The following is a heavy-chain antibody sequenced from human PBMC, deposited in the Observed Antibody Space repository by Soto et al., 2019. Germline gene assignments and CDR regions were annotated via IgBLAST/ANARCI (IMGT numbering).Heavy chain of an antibody. CDR2: ISGSGGST. CDR1: GFTFSSYA. D-gene: IGHD1-1*01. CDR3: ARGSNWTPFDY. V-gene: IGHV3-23*01. Sequence: GGSLRLSCAASGFTFSSYAMSWVRQAPGKGLEWVSAISGSGGSTYYADSVKGRFTISRDNAKNTLYLQMNSLRAEDTALYHCARGSNWTPFDYWGQGTLVTVSS. J-gene: IGHJ4*02.